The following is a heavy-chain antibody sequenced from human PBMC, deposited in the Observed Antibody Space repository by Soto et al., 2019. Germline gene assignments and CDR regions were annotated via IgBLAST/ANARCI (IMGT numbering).Heavy chain of an antibody. J-gene: IGHJ5*02. CDR1: GGSISSYY. D-gene: IGHD6-13*01. Sequence: SETLSLTCTVSGGSISSYYWSWIRQPPGKGLEWIGYIYYSGSTNYNPSLKSRVTISVDTSKNQFSLKLSSVTAADTAVYYCARDNLVYSSRWYQGWFDHWGQGTLVTVSS. CDR2: IYYSGST. V-gene: IGHV4-59*01. CDR3: ARDNLVYSSRWYQGWFDH.